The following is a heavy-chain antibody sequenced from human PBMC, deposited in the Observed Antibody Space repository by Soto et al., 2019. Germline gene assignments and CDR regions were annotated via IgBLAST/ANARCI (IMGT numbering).Heavy chain of an antibody. CDR3: ARGRYTYGYGLDY. V-gene: IGHV1-2*04. CDR2: INPNSGDT. J-gene: IGHJ4*02. D-gene: IGHD5-18*01. Sequence: QVQLVQSGAEVKKLGASVKVSCKASGYTFTAYYIHWVRQAPGQGLEWVGWINPNSGDTNYAQRFQGWVTMTGDTYVSTAYMDLTRLRSDDTAVYYCARGRYTYGYGLDYWGQGTLVTVSS. CDR1: GYTFTAYY.